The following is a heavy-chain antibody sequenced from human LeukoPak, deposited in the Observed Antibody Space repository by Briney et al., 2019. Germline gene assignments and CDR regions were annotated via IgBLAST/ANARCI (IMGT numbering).Heavy chain of an antibody. CDR1: GFTFSSYA. V-gene: IGHV3-23*01. J-gene: IGHJ5*02. CDR3: AKDVGDIVVVVAVTPVLFSYWFDP. CDR2: ISGSGGST. Sequence: GGSLRLSCAASGFTFSSYAMSWVRQAPGKGLEWVSAISGSGGSTYYADSVKGRFTISRDNSKNTLYLQMNSLRAEDTAVYYCAKDVGDIVVVVAVTPVLFSYWFDPWGQGTLVTVSS. D-gene: IGHD2-15*01.